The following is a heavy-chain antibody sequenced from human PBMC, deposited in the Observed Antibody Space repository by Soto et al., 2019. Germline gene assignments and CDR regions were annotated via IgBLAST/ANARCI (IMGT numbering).Heavy chain of an antibody. CDR3: ARDRRYYDSSGYSSFDY. V-gene: IGHV4-31*03. Sequence: PSETLSLTCTVSGGSISSGGYYWSWIRQHPGKGLEWIGYIYYSGSTYYNPSLKSRVTISANTSKNQFSLKLSSVTAADTAVYYCARDRRYYDSSGYSSFDYWGQGTLVTVSS. CDR1: GGSISSGGYY. CDR2: IYYSGST. J-gene: IGHJ4*02. D-gene: IGHD3-22*01.